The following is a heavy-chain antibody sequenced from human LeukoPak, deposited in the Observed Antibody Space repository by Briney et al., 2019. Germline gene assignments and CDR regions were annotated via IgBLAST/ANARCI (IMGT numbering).Heavy chain of an antibody. D-gene: IGHD6-13*01. Sequence: PGGSLRLSCAASGFTFSSYAMSWVLQAPGKGLVWVSAISDSGGSTYYADSVKGRFTISRDNSKNTLYLQMNSLRAEDTAVYYCAKGKYSSSWYRRAAEYFQHWGQGTLVTVSS. CDR2: ISDSGGST. V-gene: IGHV3-23*01. J-gene: IGHJ1*01. CDR1: GFTFSSYA. CDR3: AKGKYSSSWYRRAAEYFQH.